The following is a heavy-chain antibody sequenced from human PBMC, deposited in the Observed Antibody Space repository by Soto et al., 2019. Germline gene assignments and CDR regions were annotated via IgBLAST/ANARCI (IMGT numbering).Heavy chain of an antibody. CDR1: GFIFSSYW. D-gene: IGHD6-6*01. Sequence: EVQLVESGGGLVQPGGSLRLSCAASGFIFSSYWMSWVRQAPGKGLEWVANIKQDGSEKYYVDSVKGRFTISRDNAKNSLYLQMNSLRAEDTAVYYCAREGNSFYSSSLYGMDVWGQGTTVTVSS. CDR2: IKQDGSEK. CDR3: AREGNSFYSSSLYGMDV. J-gene: IGHJ6*02. V-gene: IGHV3-7*01.